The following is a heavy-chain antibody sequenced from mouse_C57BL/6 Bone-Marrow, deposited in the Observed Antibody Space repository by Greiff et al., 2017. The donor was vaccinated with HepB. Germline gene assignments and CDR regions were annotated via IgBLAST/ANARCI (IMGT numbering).Heavy chain of an antibody. D-gene: IGHD1-1*01. V-gene: IGHV2-2*01. CDR2: IWSGGST. Sequence: QVQLQQSGPGLVQPSQSLSITCTVSGFSLTSYGVHWVRQSPGKGLEWLGVIWSGGSTDYNAAFISRLSISKDNSKSQVFFKMNSLQADDTAIYYCARNGIYYDGSSPAWFAYWGQGTLVTVSA. CDR3: ARNGIYYDGSSPAWFAY. J-gene: IGHJ3*01. CDR1: GFSLTSYG.